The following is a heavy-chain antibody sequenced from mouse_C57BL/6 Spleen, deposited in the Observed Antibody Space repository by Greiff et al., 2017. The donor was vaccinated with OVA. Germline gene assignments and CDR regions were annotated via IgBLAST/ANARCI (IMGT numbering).Heavy chain of an antibody. CDR1: GFSLTSYG. D-gene: IGHD2-4*01. Sequence: QVQLKESGPGLVQPSQSLSITCTVSGFSLTSYGVHWVRQSPGKGLEWLGVIWSGGSTDYNAAFISRLSISTDNSTSQAFFKMNSLQADDTAIYYCARRGYDYDGFYAMDYWGQGTSVTVSS. CDR2: IWSGGST. CDR3: ARRGYDYDGFYAMDY. V-gene: IGHV2-2*01. J-gene: IGHJ4*01.